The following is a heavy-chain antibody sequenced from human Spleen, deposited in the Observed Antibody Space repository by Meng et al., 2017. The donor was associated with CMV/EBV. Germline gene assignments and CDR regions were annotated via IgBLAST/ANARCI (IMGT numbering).Heavy chain of an antibody. Sequence: GSLRLSCTVSGGSISSDTYYWGWIRQPPGKGLEWIGSFYHSGSTYYNPSLKGRVTISVDTSRNQFSLKLNSVTAADTAVYYCARLGGIQSMVRGLPDYWGQGTLVTVSS. V-gene: IGHV4-39*07. CDR3: ARLGGIQSMVRGLPDY. D-gene: IGHD3-10*01. CDR1: GGSISSDTYY. J-gene: IGHJ4*02. CDR2: FYHSGST.